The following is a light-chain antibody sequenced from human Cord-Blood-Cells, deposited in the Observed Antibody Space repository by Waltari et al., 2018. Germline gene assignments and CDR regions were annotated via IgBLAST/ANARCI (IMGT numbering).Light chain of an antibody. CDR2: GNT. J-gene: IGLJ3*02. V-gene: IGLV1-47*01. CDR1: SSNIGSNY. Sequence: QSVLTQPPSASGTPGQRVTISCSGSSSNIGSNYVYWYQQLPGTAPKLLIYGNTQRPSGVPDRCSGSKSGTSASLAISGLRSEDEADYYCAAWDDSLSGWVFGGGTKLTVL. CDR3: AAWDDSLSGWV.